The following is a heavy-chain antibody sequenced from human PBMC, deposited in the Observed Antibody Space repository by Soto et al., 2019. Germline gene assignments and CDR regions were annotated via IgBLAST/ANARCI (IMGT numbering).Heavy chain of an antibody. CDR2: ISYSGST. D-gene: IGHD2-2*01. J-gene: IGHJ6*02. Sequence: SETLSLTCTVSGGSISSSYWSWIRQPPGKGLGWIGYISYSGSTYYNPSLKSRLTISVDTSKNQFSLNLSSVTAADTAVYYCARVEAGLCSSTSCPRYYGMDVWGQGTTVTVSS. CDR1: GGSISSSY. CDR3: ARVEAGLCSSTSCPRYYGMDV. V-gene: IGHV4-59*01.